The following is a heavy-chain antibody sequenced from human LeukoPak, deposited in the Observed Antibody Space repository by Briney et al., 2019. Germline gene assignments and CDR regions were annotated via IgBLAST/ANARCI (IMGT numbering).Heavy chain of an antibody. CDR2: ISGSGGST. V-gene: IGHV3-23*01. J-gene: IGHJ4*02. CDR1: GFTFSSYA. Sequence: PGGSLRLSCAASGFTFSSYAMSWVRQAPGKGLEWVSAISGSGGSTYYADSVKGRFTISRDNAKNSLYLQMNSLRAEDTAVYYWGRNLKRVYVGGSYRHHFDSGGQEPLAPVSS. CDR3: GRNLKRVYVGGSYRHHFDS. D-gene: IGHD3-16*01.